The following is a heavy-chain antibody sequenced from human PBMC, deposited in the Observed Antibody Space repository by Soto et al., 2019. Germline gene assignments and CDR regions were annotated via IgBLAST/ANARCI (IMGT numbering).Heavy chain of an antibody. CDR3: ARAPFHYYDSSGYYYYFDY. CDR2: IYYSGST. V-gene: IGHV4-59*01. J-gene: IGHJ4*02. CDR1: GGSISSYY. Sequence: SETLSLTCTFSGGSISSYYWSLIRQPPGKGLEWIGYIYYSGSTNYNPSLKSRVTISVDTSKNQFSLKLSSVTAADTAVYYCARAPFHYYDSSGYYYYFDYWGQGTLVTVSS. D-gene: IGHD3-22*01.